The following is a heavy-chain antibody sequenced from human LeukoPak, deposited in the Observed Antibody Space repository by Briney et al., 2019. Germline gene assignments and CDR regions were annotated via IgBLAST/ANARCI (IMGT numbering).Heavy chain of an antibody. D-gene: IGHD3-22*01. CDR3: VRGVHVSGYYSGSYYFMDV. CDR1: GGSISSSSYY. CDR2: IYYSGST. Sequence: SETLSLTCTVSGGSISSSSYYWGWIRQPPGKGLEWIGSIYYSGSTYYNPSLKSRVTISVDTSKNQFSLKLSSVTAADTATYYCVRGVHVSGYYSGSYYFMDVWGQGTTVTVSS. J-gene: IGHJ6*02. V-gene: IGHV4-39*07.